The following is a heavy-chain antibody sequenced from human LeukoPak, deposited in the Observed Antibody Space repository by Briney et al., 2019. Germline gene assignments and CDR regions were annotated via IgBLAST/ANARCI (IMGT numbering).Heavy chain of an antibody. D-gene: IGHD2-2*02. CDR2: INPNSGGT. CDR3: ARGLPRYCSSTSCYTRLLWFDP. CDR1: GYTFTGYY. Sequence: ASVKVSCKASGYTFTGYYMHWVRQAPGQGLEWMGWINPNSGGTNYAQKFQGRVTMTRDTSISTAYMELSRLRSDDTAVYYCARGLPRYCSSTSCYTRLLWFDPWGQGTLVTVSS. V-gene: IGHV1-2*02. J-gene: IGHJ5*02.